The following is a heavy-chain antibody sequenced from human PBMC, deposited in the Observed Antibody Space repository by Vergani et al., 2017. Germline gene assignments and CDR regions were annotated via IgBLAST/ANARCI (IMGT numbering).Heavy chain of an antibody. CDR3: ARGERYYDFWSGPRGWYFDL. CDR2: IYTSGST. V-gene: IGHV4-61*02. CDR1: GGSISSGSYY. J-gene: IGHJ2*01. D-gene: IGHD3-3*01. Sequence: QVQLQESGPGLVKPSQTLSLTCTVSGGSISSGSYYWSWIRQPAGKGLEWIGRIYTSGSTNYNPSLKSRVTISVDTSKNQFSLKLGSVTAADTAVYYCARGERYYDFWSGPRGWYFDLWGRGTLVTVSS.